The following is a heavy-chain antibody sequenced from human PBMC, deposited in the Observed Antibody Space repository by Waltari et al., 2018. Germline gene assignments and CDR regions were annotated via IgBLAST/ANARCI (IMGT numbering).Heavy chain of an antibody. CDR3: ARGRWLLLGNWFDP. CDR1: GYTFTGYY. V-gene: IGHV1-2*02. CDR2: INPNSGGT. Sequence: QVQLVQSGAEVKKPGASVKVSCKASGYTFTGYYMHWVRQAPGQGLEWMGWINPNSGGTNYAQKVQGRVTMTRDTSISTAYMELSRLRSDDTAVYYCARGRWLLLGNWFDPWGQGTLVTVSS. J-gene: IGHJ5*02. D-gene: IGHD3-9*01.